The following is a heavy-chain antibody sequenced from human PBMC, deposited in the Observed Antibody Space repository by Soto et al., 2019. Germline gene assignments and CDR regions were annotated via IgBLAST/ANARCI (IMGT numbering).Heavy chain of an antibody. J-gene: IGHJ6*02. CDR1: GFTFDDYT. V-gene: IGHV3-43*01. CDR2: ISWDGGST. Sequence: GGSLRLSCAASGFTFDDYTMYWVRQAPGKGLEWVSLISWDGGSTYYADSVKGRFTISRDNSKNSLYLQMNSLRTEDTALYYCAKDKGGSYDYYYYGMDVWGQGTTVTVSS. D-gene: IGHD1-26*01. CDR3: AKDKGGSYDYYYYGMDV.